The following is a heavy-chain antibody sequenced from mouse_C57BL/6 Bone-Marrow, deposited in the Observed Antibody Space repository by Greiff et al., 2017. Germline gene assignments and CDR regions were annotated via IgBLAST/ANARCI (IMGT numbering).Heavy chain of an antibody. CDR3: ARNGYDY. CDR1: GFSLTSYG. D-gene: IGHD2-14*01. CDR2: IWSGGST. J-gene: IGHJ2*01. Sequence: VMLVESGPGLVQPSQCLSITCTVSGFSLTSYGVHWVRQSPGKGLEWLGVIWSGGSTDYNAAFIYRLSISKDNSKSQVFFKMNSLQADDTAIYYCARNGYDYWGQGTTLTVSS. V-gene: IGHV2-2*01.